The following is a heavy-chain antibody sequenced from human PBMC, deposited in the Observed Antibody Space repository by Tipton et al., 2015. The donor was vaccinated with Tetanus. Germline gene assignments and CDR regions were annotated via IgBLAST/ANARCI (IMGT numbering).Heavy chain of an antibody. V-gene: IGHV1-3*01. CDR3: VKHLIPGRAYFDS. CDR2: INAGTGKT. CDR1: GYTFTSFA. J-gene: IGHJ4*02. D-gene: IGHD2-2*01. Sequence: QSGPEVKKPGASVKVSCKASGYTFTSFAIHWVRQAPGQRLEWMGWINAGTGKTQYSQKFQGRVSITRDTSATIGYMELSSLTSEDTAVYYCVKHLIPGRAYFDSWGLGTLVTVSS.